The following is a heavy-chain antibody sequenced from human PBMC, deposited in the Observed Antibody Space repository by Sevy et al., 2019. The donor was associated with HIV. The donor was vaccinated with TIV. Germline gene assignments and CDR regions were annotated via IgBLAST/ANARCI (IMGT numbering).Heavy chain of an antibody. V-gene: IGHV1-8*02. Sequence: ASVKVSCKASGYTFINNDIIWVRQATGQGLEWMGGMNPNSADTGYAQRFQDRVTLTKDTSSSTAYMELRSLRSDDTAVYYCARVSPCGGDCYYFDFWGQRTLVTDSS. CDR1: GYTFINND. D-gene: IGHD2-21*02. J-gene: IGHJ4*02. CDR2: MNPNSADT. CDR3: ARVSPCGGDCYYFDF.